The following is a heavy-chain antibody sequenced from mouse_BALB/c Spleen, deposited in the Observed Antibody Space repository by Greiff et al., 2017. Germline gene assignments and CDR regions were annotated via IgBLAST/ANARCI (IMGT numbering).Heavy chain of an antibody. CDR2: INPNNGGT. CDR1: GYTFTEYT. Sequence: EVKLLESGPELVKPGASVKISCKTSGYTFTEYTMHWVKQSHGKSLEWIGGINPNNGGTSYNQKFKGKATLTVDKSSSTAYMELRSLTSEDSAVYYCARDYYGYDWFAYWGQGTLVTVSA. J-gene: IGHJ3*01. D-gene: IGHD1-2*01. CDR3: ARDYYGYDWFAY. V-gene: IGHV1-18*01.